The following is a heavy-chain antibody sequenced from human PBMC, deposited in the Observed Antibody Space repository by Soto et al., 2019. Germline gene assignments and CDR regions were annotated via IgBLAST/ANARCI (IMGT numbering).Heavy chain of an antibody. Sequence: PGGSLRLSCAASGFTFSSYAMSWVRQAPGKGLEWVSAISGSGGSTYYADSVKGRFTISRDNSKNTLYLQMNSLRAEDTAVYYCAKAKYSSSWNYYYSGMDVWGQGTTVTVSS. CDR3: AKAKYSSSWNYYYSGMDV. J-gene: IGHJ6*02. CDR1: GFTFSSYA. V-gene: IGHV3-23*01. D-gene: IGHD6-13*01. CDR2: ISGSGGST.